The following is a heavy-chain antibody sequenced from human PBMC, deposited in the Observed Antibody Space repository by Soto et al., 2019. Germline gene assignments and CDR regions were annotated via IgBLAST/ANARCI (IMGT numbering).Heavy chain of an antibody. J-gene: IGHJ6*02. CDR2: INHSGST. D-gene: IGHD3-3*01. CDR3: ARALPYYDFWSGYYIHYGMDV. Sequence: ERLCGTCAVYGGSFSGYYWSWIRQPPGKGLEWIGEINHSGSTNYNPSLKSRVTISVDTSKNQFSLKLSSVTAADTAVYYCARALPYYDFWSGYYIHYGMDVWGQGTKVTVYS. V-gene: IGHV4-34*01. CDR1: GGSFSGYY.